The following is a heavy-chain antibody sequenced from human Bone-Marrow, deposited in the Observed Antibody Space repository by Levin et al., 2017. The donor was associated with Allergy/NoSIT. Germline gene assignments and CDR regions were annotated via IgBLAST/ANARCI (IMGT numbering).Heavy chain of an antibody. J-gene: IGHJ3*02. CDR1: GFTFSSFA. CDR2: FSGSGGST. CDR3: AKDGMEWLLFDAFDI. D-gene: IGHD3-3*01. V-gene: IGHV3-23*01. Sequence: GESLKISCAASGFTFSSFAMSWVRQAPGKGLEWVSGFSGSGGSTYYADSVKGRFTISRDNSKNTLYLQMDSLRAEDTAVYYCAKDGMEWLLFDAFDIWGQGTMVTVSS.